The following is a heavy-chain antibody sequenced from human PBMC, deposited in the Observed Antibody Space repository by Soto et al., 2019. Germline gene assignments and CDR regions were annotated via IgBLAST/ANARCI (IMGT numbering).Heavy chain of an antibody. CDR3: ARLRKHYFMAV. CDR2: IYYSGTT. CDR1: GGSISGLY. Sequence: SETLSLTCSVSGGSISGLYWSWVRQPPGRGLEWIGWIYYSGTTNYNPSLKSRVTISVDTSKNQFSLKLSSVTAADTAIYYCARLRKHYFMAVWGKGTTVTVSS. J-gene: IGHJ6*03. V-gene: IGHV4-59*08.